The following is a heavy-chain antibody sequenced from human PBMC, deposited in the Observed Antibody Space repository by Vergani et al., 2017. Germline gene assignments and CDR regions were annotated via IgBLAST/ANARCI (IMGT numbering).Heavy chain of an antibody. J-gene: IGHJ4*01. D-gene: IGHD3-22*01. CDR2: VFHLGTV. V-gene: IGHV4-38-2*02. Sequence: QVQLQESCPGLLKTSETLSLTCNVSGVSITRGNYWGWVRQSPGTGLEWIASVFHLGTVYYNPSLRSRARISLDAYNVVSLRLQSVTAADTAVYFCVRGLYSRGPFDVWGQGSLVTVSS. CDR1: GVSITRGNY. CDR3: VRGLYSRGPFDV.